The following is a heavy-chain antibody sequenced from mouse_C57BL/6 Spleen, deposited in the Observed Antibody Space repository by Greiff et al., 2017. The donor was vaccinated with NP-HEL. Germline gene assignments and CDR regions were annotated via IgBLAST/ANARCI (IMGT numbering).Heavy chain of an antibody. J-gene: IGHJ4*01. CDR3: ARENWDVYAMDY. CDR2: IYYSGTI. Sequence: EVQLQESGPGLVKPSQTVFLTCTVTGISITTGNYRWSWIRQFPGNKLEWIGYIYYSGTITYNPSLTSRTTITRDTPQNQFFLEMNSLTAEDTATYYCARENWDVYAMDYWGQGTSVTVSS. D-gene: IGHD4-1*01. V-gene: IGHV3-5*01. CDR1: GISITTGNYR.